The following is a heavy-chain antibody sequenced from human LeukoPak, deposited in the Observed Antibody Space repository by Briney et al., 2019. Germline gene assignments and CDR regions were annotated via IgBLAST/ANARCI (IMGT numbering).Heavy chain of an antibody. V-gene: IGHV4-34*01. CDR1: GGSFSGYY. D-gene: IGHD3-22*01. Sequence: SETLSLTCGVYGGSFSGYYWGWIRQPPGKGLEWIGEINHSGSTTYNPSLKSRVTISVDTSNNQFSLKLNSVTAADTAVYYCAREEYYYDSNGYQNGAFDIWGQGTMVTVSS. CDR3: AREEYYYDSNGYQNGAFDI. J-gene: IGHJ3*02. CDR2: INHSGST.